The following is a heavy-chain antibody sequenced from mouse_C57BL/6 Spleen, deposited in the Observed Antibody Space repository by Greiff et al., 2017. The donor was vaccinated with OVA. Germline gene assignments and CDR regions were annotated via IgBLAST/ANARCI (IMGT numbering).Heavy chain of an antibody. Sequence: EVMLVESGEGLVKPGGSLKLSCAASGFTFSSYAMSWVRQTPEKRLEWVAYISSGGDYIYYADTVKGRFTISRDNARNTLYLQMSSLKSEDTAMYYCTREYYGSNYAMDYWGQGTSVTVSS. V-gene: IGHV5-9-1*02. CDR1: GFTFSSYA. CDR2: ISSGGDYI. CDR3: TREYYGSNYAMDY. D-gene: IGHD1-1*01. J-gene: IGHJ4*01.